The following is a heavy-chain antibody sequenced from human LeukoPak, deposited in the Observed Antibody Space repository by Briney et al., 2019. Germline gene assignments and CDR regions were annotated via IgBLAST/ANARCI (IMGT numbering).Heavy chain of an antibody. CDR1: GAPISSNN. Sequence: PPGTLSLTCAVSGAPISSNNWWWSWVRQPPGKGLEWVSAISGSGGSTYYADSVKGRFTISGDNSKNTLYLQMNSLRAEDTAVYYCAKDLTIDLYSSSWYGGDPLDYWGQGTLVTVSS. D-gene: IGHD6-13*01. J-gene: IGHJ4*02. CDR2: ISGSGGST. V-gene: IGHV3-23*01. CDR3: AKDLTIDLYSSSWYGGDPLDY.